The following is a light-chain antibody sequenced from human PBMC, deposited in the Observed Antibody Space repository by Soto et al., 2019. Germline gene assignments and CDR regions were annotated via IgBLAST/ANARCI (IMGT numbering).Light chain of an antibody. CDR3: AAWDDSLNGREV. J-gene: IGLJ1*01. V-gene: IGLV1-44*01. Sequence: SVVRRARSACRSRGPTDPNYSSGRSSNTGSNSVNWYQQLPGAAPKLLIYSNNQRPSGVPDRFSGSKSGTSASLAISGLQSEDDAEYYCAAWDDSLNGREVFGT. CDR2: SNN. CDR1: SSNTGSNS.